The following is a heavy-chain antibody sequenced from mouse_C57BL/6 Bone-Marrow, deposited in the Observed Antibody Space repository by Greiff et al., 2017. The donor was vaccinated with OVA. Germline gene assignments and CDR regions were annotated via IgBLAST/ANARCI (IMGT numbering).Heavy chain of an antibody. CDR2: ISSGSSTI. CDR3: ANDGYYAMDY. J-gene: IGHJ4*01. D-gene: IGHD2-3*01. Sequence: EVKLEESGGGLVKPGGSLKLSCAASGFTFSDYGMHWVRQAPEKGLEWVAYISSGSSTIYYADTVKGRFTISRDNAKNTLFLQMTSLRSEDTAMYYCANDGYYAMDYWGQGTSVTVSS. CDR1: GFTFSDYG. V-gene: IGHV5-17*01.